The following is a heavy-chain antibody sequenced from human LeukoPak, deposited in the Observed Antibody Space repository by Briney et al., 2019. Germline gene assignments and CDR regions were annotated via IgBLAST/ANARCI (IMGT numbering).Heavy chain of an antibody. CDR1: GVSFSGYY. V-gene: IGHV4-34*01. CDR3: ARSIMTTVTTFGY. CDR2: INHSGST. Sequence: ETLSLTCAVYGVSFSGYYWSWIRQPPGKGLEWIAEINHSGSTNYNPSLKSRVTMSVDTSKNQFSLKLSSVTAADTAVYYCARSIMTTVTTFGYWGQGTLVTVSS. J-gene: IGHJ4*02. D-gene: IGHD4-17*01.